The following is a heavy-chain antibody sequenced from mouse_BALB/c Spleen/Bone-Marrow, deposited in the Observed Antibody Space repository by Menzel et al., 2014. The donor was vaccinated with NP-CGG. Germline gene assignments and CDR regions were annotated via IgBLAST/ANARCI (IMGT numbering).Heavy chain of an antibody. D-gene: IGHD2-3*01. J-gene: IGHJ4*01. V-gene: IGHV1-82*01. Sequence: QVQLQQSGPELVKPGASVKISCKASGYAFSTSWMNWVKQRPGQGLEWIGRIYPGDGDTNYNGKFKGKATLTADKSSSTACMQLSSLTSVDSAVYFCARSDGYRTMDYWGQGTSVTDSS. CDR1: GYAFSTSW. CDR2: IYPGDGDT. CDR3: ARSDGYRTMDY.